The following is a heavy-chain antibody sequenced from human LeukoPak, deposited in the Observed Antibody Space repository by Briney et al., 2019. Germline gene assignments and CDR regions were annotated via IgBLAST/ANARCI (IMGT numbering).Heavy chain of an antibody. CDR1: GYSFTSYW. J-gene: IGHJ4*02. CDR2: IYPGDCDT. CDR3: ARHFYGGNSVGFSSFDH. Sequence: GESLKISWKGSGYSFTSYWIGWVRQMPGEGLEWVGIIYPGDCDTRYSPSFQGQVTISADKSISAAYLQWSSLKASDTAMYYCARHFYGGNSVGFSSFDHWGQGTLVTVPS. V-gene: IGHV5-51*01. D-gene: IGHD4-23*01.